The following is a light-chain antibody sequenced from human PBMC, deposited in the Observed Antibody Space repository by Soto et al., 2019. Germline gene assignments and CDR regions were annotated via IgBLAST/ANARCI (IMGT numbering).Light chain of an antibody. J-gene: IGLJ3*02. CDR2: GNT. V-gene: IGLV1-40*01. CDR1: RSNIGAGYD. CDR3: QSFDSSRSGWV. Sequence: QSVLTQPPSVSGAPGKRVTISCTGSRSNIGAGYDVHWYQQLPGTAPKLLVSGNTNRPSGVPDRLSGSKSGTSASLAITGLQAEEEADYYCQSFDSSRSGWVFGGGTKLTVL.